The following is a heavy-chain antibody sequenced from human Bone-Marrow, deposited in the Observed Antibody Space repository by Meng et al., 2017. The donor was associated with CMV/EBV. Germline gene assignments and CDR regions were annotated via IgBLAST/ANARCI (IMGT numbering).Heavy chain of an antibody. CDR1: GFTFDNYG. J-gene: IGHJ5*02. CDR3: ARVRGDLVGATSS. Sequence: GESLKISCAASGFTFDNYGMSWVRQAPGKGLEWVSGINWNGGSTGYADSVKGRFTISRDNAKNSLYLQMNSLRAEDTAVYYCARVRGDLVGATSSWGQGTLVTVSS. V-gene: IGHV3-20*04. D-gene: IGHD1-26*01. CDR2: INWNGGST.